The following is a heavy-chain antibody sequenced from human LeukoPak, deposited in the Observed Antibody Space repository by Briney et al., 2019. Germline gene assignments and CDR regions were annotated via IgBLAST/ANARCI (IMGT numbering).Heavy chain of an antibody. CDR2: IKQDGSQN. Sequence: GGSLRLSCAASGFIFSNVWTSWVRQAPGKELEWVANIKQDGSQNYYVDSVKGRFTISRDTARNSLHLQINSLRAEDAAMYYCAIEGSGRSLDPWGQGTLVTVSS. J-gene: IGHJ5*02. CDR3: AIEGSGRSLDP. CDR1: GFIFSNVW. V-gene: IGHV3-7*01. D-gene: IGHD3-3*01.